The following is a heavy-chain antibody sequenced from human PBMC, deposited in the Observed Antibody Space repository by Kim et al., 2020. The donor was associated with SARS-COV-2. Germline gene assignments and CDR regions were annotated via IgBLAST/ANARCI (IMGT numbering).Heavy chain of an antibody. V-gene: IGHV3-23*01. D-gene: IGHD1-26*01. Sequence: VKGRFTISRDNSKNTLYLQMNSLRAEDTAVYYCAKPFGSGSYLARYYFDYWGQGTLVTVSS. J-gene: IGHJ4*02. CDR3: AKPFGSGSYLARYYFDY.